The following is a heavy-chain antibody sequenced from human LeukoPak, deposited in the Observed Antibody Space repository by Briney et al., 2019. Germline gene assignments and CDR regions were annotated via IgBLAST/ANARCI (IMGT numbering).Heavy chain of an antibody. J-gene: IGHJ2*01. Sequence: PSETLSLTCTVSGGSISSYDWSWIRQPPGKGLEWIGYIYYSGSTNYNPSLKSRVTISVDTSKNQFSLKLSSVTAADTAVYYCARADTAMVYYWYFDLWGRGTLVTVSS. CDR1: GGSISSYD. CDR2: IYYSGST. CDR3: ARADTAMVYYWYFDL. D-gene: IGHD5-18*01. V-gene: IGHV4-59*01.